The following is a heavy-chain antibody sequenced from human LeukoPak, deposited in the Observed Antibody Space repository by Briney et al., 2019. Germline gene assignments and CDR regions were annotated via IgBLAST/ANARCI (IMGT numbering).Heavy chain of an antibody. J-gene: IGHJ4*02. CDR2: ISAYNGNT. CDR3: ARDSYDSSGNYLDY. Sequence: ASVRVSCKASGYTFTTSGISWVRQAPGQGLEWMGWISAYNGNTKYAQKLQGRVTMTTDTSTGTSYMELRSLRFDDTAVYYCARDSYDSSGNYLDYWGQGTLVTVSS. CDR1: GYTFTTSG. V-gene: IGHV1-18*01. D-gene: IGHD3-22*01.